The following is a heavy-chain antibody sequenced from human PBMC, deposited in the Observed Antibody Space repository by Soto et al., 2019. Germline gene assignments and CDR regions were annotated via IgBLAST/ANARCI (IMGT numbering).Heavy chain of an antibody. Sequence: GGSLRLSCAASGFTFSSYGMHWVRQAPGKGLEWVAVISYDGSNKYYADSVKGRFTISRDNAKNTLYLQMNSLRAEDTAVYYCSKLPVPADMVIRFYDWGQGTLVTVSS. V-gene: IGHV3-30*18. J-gene: IGHJ4*02. D-gene: IGHD2-2*01. CDR1: GFTFSSYG. CDR2: ISYDGSNK. CDR3: SKLPVPADMVIRFYD.